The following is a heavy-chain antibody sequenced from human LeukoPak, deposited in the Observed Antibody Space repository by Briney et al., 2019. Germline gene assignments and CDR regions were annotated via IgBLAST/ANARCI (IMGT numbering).Heavy chain of an antibody. D-gene: IGHD3-3*02. Sequence: GGSLRLSCEASGFTFSTHAMSCIRQAPGKGLEWVSAVRGSGSDTYYADSVKGRFTISRDNSKNKLHRQMNSLRAEDTAIYNCAKTSCVNRAFDSPFDYWGQGTLVTVSS. CDR3: AKTSCVNRAFDSPFDY. CDR1: GFTFSTHA. V-gene: IGHV3-23*01. CDR2: VRGSGSDT. J-gene: IGHJ4*02.